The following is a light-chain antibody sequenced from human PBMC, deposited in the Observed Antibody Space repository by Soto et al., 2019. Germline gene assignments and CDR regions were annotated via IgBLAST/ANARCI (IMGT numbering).Light chain of an antibody. CDR3: CSYAGSYTFV. CDR1: FSNIGSGHD. J-gene: IGLJ1*01. Sequence: QSVLTQPPSVSGAPGQRVTVSCTGSFSNIGSGHDVHWYQHVPGKAPQLLIFGHVDRPSGVPDRFAGSTSGTSASLTITGLQADDEADYYCCSYAGSYTFVFGIGTKLTVL. V-gene: IGLV1-40*01. CDR2: GHV.